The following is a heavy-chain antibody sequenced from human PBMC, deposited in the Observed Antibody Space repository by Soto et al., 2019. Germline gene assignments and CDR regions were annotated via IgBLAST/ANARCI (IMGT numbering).Heavy chain of an antibody. D-gene: IGHD3-22*01. CDR3: AKGRNHYDTSGYYSFPLDV. CDR1: GFTFSTYP. V-gene: IGHV3-23*01. CDR2: ISGYGGST. Sequence: GRSLRLSCTAPGFTFSTYPMSWVRQAPGKGLGWVSAISGYGGSTYYADSVKGRFTVSRDNSKNTLYLQMNSLRAEDTAVYYCAKGRNHYDTSGYYSFPLDVWGQGTTVTVSS. J-gene: IGHJ6*02.